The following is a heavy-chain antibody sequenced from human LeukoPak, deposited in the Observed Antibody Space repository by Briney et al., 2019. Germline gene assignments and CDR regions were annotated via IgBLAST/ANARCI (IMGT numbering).Heavy chain of an antibody. V-gene: IGHV4-39*01. CDR2: IYYSGST. Sequence: SETLSLTCTVSGGSISSGDYYWSWIRQPPGKGLEWIGSIYYSGSTYYNPSLKSRVTISVDTSKNQFSLKLSSVTAADTAVYYCARGVIAVAGGTGDYWGQGTLVTVSS. J-gene: IGHJ4*02. D-gene: IGHD6-19*01. CDR1: GGSISSGDYY. CDR3: ARGVIAVAGGTGDY.